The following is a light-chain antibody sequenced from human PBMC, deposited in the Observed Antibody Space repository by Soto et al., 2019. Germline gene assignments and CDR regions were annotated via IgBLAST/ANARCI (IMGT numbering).Light chain of an antibody. V-gene: IGKV1-9*01. CDR3: QQLNTLPFT. J-gene: IGKJ5*01. CDR1: HDISTY. CDR2: EAS. Sequence: DIQLTHSPSLLSASVGDRVTITCRASHDISTYLAWYQQKPGKAPKLMIYEASTLQSGVPSRFSGSGSGTEFTPTISGLLPEDFATYHCQQLNTLPFTFGQGTRLEIK.